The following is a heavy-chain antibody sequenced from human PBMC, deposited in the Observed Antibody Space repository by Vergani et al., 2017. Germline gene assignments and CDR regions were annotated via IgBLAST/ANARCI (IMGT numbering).Heavy chain of an antibody. Sequence: QLQLQESGPGLVKPSETLSLTCTVSVGSISSSSYYWGWIRQPPGKGLEWIGSIDYSGSTYYNPSLKSRVTISVDTSKNQFSLKLSSVTAADRAVYYCARQPYYYDSSGYSATWYFDLWGRGTLVTVSS. CDR1: VGSISSSSYY. CDR3: ARQPYYYDSSGYSATWYFDL. J-gene: IGHJ2*01. CDR2: IDYSGST. D-gene: IGHD3-22*01. V-gene: IGHV4-39*01.